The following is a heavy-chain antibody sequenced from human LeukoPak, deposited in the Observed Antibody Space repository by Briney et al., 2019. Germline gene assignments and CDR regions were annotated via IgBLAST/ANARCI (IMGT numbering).Heavy chain of an antibody. J-gene: IGHJ6*04. D-gene: IGHD3-10*01. CDR1: GYSFTSYW. CDR2: IDPSDSYT. V-gene: IGHV5-10-1*01. CDR3: ARGGLLWFGELSLRDSTLGYGMDV. Sequence: RGESLKISCKGSGYSFTSYWISWVRQMPGKGLEWMGRIDPSDSYTNYSPSFQGHVTISADKSISTAYLQWSSLKASDTAIYYCARGGLLWFGELSLRDSTLGYGMDVWGKGTTVTVSS.